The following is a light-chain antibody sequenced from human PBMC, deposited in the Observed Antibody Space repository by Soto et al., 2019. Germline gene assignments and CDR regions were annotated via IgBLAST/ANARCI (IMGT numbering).Light chain of an antibody. Sequence: DIQLTQSPSFLSASVGDRVTITCRASQGISTFLAWYLQRPGKAPKLLIYGASTLQCGVPSRFSGSGSGTEFTLTISSLQPEDCGTYYCQQLNSDWYAFGQGTKLEIK. CDR1: QGISTF. V-gene: IGKV1-9*01. CDR3: QQLNSDWYA. J-gene: IGKJ2*01. CDR2: GAS.